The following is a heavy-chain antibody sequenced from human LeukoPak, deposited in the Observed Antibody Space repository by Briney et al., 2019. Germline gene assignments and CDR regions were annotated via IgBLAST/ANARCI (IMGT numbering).Heavy chain of an antibody. CDR3: AKEPTPYSSGWYFQH. CDR2: ISHDGRTE. J-gene: IGHJ1*01. CDR1: GFIFSNYG. D-gene: IGHD6-25*01. Sequence: GGSLRLSCAASGFIFSNYGMHWVRQAPGKGLEWVAVISHDGRTEFYADSVKGRFTISRDNSKNTLDLKMFSLRAEDTAVYYCAKEPTPYSSGWYFQHWGQGTLVTVSS. V-gene: IGHV3-30*18.